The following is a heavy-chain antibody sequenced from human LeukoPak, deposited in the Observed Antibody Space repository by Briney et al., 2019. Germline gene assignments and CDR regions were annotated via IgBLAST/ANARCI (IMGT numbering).Heavy chain of an antibody. CDR1: GFIFGSYS. CDR2: ISSSSTYI. D-gene: IGHD3-22*01. J-gene: IGHJ5*02. V-gene: IGHV3-21*01. Sequence: GGSLRLSCAASGFIFGSYSMNWVRQAPGKGLEWVSSISSSSTYIYYADSVKGRFTISRDNANNSLHLQMYSLRAEDTAVYYCARFVYYHSSDWFDPWGQGTLVTVSS. CDR3: ARFVYYHSSDWFDP.